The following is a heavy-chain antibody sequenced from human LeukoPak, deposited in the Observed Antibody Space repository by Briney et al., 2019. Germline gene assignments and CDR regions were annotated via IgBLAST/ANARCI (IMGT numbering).Heavy chain of an antibody. CDR3: ASDIVATSGDF. CDR1: GFTFSDYY. Sequence: GGSLRLSCAASGFTFSDYYMSCIRQAPGKGLEWVAYITSSGDDIYYADSVKGRFTISRDNAKNALFLRMSSLRVEDTATYYCASDIVATSGDFWGQGTLVSVSS. J-gene: IGHJ4*02. D-gene: IGHD5-12*01. V-gene: IGHV3-11*01. CDR2: ITSSGDDI.